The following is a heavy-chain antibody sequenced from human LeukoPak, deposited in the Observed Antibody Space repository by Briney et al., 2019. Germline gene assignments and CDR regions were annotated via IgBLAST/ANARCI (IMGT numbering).Heavy chain of an antibody. Sequence: GGSLRLSCAASGFTFSSYSMNWVRQAPGKGLEWVSSISSSSSYIYYADSVKGRFTISRDNPKNTLYLQMNSLRAEDTAVYFCAKRGIVIRAVIIVGFHKEAYYFDDWGQGALVTVSS. J-gene: IGHJ4*02. CDR1: GFTFSSYS. CDR3: AKRGIVIRAVIIVGFHKEAYYFDD. CDR2: ISSSSSYI. D-gene: IGHD3-10*01. V-gene: IGHV3-21*04.